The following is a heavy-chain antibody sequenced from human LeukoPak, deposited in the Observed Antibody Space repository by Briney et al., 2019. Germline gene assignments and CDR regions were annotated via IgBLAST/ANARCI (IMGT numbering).Heavy chain of an antibody. Sequence: GGSLRLSCAASGFTFSSYAMSWVRQAPGKGLEWVSAISGSGGSTYYADSVKGRFTISRDNSKNTLYLQMNSLRAEDTAVYFCAKVKANSITMVRGLFDYWGQGTLVTVSS. CDR1: GFTFSSYA. CDR3: AKVKANSITMVRGLFDY. CDR2: ISGSGGST. J-gene: IGHJ4*02. V-gene: IGHV3-23*01. D-gene: IGHD3-10*01.